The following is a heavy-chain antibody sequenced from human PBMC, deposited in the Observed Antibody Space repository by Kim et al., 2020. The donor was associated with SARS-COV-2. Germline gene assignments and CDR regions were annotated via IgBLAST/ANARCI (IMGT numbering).Heavy chain of an antibody. V-gene: IGHV4-39*01. D-gene: IGHD6-19*01. CDR1: GGSISSSSYY. CDR3: ASGNSSGWYFHY. J-gene: IGHJ4*02. CDR2: IYYSGST. Sequence: SETLSLTCTVSGGSISSSSYYWGWIRQPPGKGLEWIGSIYYSGSTYYNPSLKSRVTISVDTSKNQFSLKLSSVTAADTAVYYCASGNSSGWYFHYWGQGTLVTVSS.